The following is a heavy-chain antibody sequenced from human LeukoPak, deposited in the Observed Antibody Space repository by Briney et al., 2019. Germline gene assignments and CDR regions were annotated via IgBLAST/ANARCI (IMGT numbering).Heavy chain of an antibody. V-gene: IGHV4-38-2*02. CDR3: ARARTDYYDSSGYSAPLFH. D-gene: IGHD3-22*01. CDR2: IYHSGST. Sequence: SETLSLTCTVSGYSISSGYYWGWIRQPPGKGLEWIGSIYHSGSTYYNPSLKSRVTISVDTSKNQFSLKLSSVTAADTAVYYCARARTDYYDSSGYSAPLFHWGQGTLVTVSS. CDR1: GYSISSGYY. J-gene: IGHJ4*02.